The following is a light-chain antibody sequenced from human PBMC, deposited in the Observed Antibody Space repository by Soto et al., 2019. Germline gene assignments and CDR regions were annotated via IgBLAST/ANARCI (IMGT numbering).Light chain of an antibody. CDR1: QSVDSNF. V-gene: IGKV3-20*01. J-gene: IGKJ2*01. CDR3: QQYGRSPLLYT. Sequence: EIVLTQSPGTLSLSPGERATLFCSTSQSVDSNFLAWYQQKPGQAPMLLVYCSSTMAAGVPDRFSVSGSGTDFTLTISRLEPEDFAVYYGQQYGRSPLLYTFGQGTKLGVK. CDR2: CSS.